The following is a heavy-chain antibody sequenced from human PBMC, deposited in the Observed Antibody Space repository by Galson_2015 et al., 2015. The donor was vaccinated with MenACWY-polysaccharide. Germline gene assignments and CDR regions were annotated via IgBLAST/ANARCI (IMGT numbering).Heavy chain of an antibody. CDR3: ARYSKYGSSRYGMDV. CDR1: GGSISSSSYY. V-gene: IGHV4-39*07. CDR2: IYYSGST. D-gene: IGHD4-17*01. J-gene: IGHJ6*02. Sequence: ETLSLTCTVSGGSISSSSYYWGWIRQPPGKGLEWIGSIYYSGSTYYNPSLMSRVTISADMSKNQFSLKLSSVTAADTAVYYCARYSKYGSSRYGMDVWGQGTTVTVSS.